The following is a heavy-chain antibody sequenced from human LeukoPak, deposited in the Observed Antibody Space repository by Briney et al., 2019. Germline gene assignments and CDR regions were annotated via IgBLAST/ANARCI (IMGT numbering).Heavy chain of an antibody. D-gene: IGHD2-2*01. Sequence: GGSLRLSCAASGFTFSRHWMSWVRQAPGNGLEWVANIKQDGSDKNYVDPVKGRFTISRDNAKNSLYLQMNSLRAEDTAAYYCARDSGYCSSFSCYGDAFDIWGQGTMVTVSS. CDR1: GFTFSRHW. CDR2: IKQDGSDK. CDR3: ARDSGYCSSFSCYGDAFDI. J-gene: IGHJ3*02. V-gene: IGHV3-7*03.